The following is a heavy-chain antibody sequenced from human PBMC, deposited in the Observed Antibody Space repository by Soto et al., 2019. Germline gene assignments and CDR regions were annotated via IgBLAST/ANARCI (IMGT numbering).Heavy chain of an antibody. D-gene: IGHD3-10*01. J-gene: IGHJ3*02. CDR3: ARESLVWFGELLEGNAFDI. Sequence: SETLSLTCTVSGGSISSSSYYWSWIRQPPGKGLEWIGYIYYSGSTNYNPSLKSRVTISVDTSKNQFSLKLSSVTAADTAVYYCARESLVWFGELLEGNAFDIWGQGTMVTVSS. CDR2: IYYSGST. CDR1: GGSISSSSYY. V-gene: IGHV4-61*01.